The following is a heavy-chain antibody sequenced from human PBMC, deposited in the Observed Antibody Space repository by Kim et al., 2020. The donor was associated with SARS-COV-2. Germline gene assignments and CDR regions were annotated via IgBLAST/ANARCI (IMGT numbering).Heavy chain of an antibody. CDR2: ISGSGGST. J-gene: IGHJ4*02. CDR3: TMGITGTLIGADY. Sequence: GGSLRLSCAASGFTFSSYAMSWVRQAPGKGLEWVSAISGSGGSTYYADSVKGRFTISRDNSKNTLYLQMNSLRAEDTAVYYCTMGITGTLIGADYWGQGTLVTVSS. D-gene: IGHD1-7*01. CDR1: GFTFSSYA. V-gene: IGHV3-23*01.